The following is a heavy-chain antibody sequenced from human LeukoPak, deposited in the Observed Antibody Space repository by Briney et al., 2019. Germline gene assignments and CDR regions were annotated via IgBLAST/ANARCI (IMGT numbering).Heavy chain of an antibody. Sequence: GGSLRLSCAASGFTFSGYAMSWVRQAPGKGLEWVSAISGRGGSTYYADSVKGRFTISRDNSKNTLYLQMNSLRAEDTAVYYCAKRGSSGWYVPAGIDYWGQGTLVTVSS. J-gene: IGHJ4*02. D-gene: IGHD6-19*01. V-gene: IGHV3-23*01. CDR2: ISGRGGST. CDR1: GFTFSGYA. CDR3: AKRGSSGWYVPAGIDY.